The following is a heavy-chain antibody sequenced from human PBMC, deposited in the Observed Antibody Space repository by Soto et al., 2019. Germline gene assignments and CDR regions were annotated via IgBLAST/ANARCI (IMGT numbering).Heavy chain of an antibody. CDR3: ARGPSGDQVDY. CDR2: IYNSGST. D-gene: IGHD1-26*01. Sequence: QVQLQESGPGVVEPSQTLSLTCTVSGGSINNNGYFWSWIRQPPGIGLEWIGHIYNSGSTYSNPSLKSRLTISVDTSKNQFSLKLSSVPAADTAVYYCARGPSGDQVDYWGQGTLVTVSS. V-gene: IGHV4-30-4*01. J-gene: IGHJ4*02. CDR1: GGSINNNGYF.